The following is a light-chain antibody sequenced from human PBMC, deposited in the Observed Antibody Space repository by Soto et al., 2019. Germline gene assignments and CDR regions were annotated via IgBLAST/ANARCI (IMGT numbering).Light chain of an antibody. V-gene: IGLV1-51*01. CDR3: RTWESSLTAVV. J-gene: IGLJ2*01. CDR1: TSNIGNNY. CDR2: DNI. Sequence: QSLLTQPPSVSAAPGREVSISCSGSTSNIGNNYVSWYQQLPGTAHKLLIYDNIKRPSGIPVRFSGSKSGTSATLGITGLQTGDEADYYCRTWESSLTAVVFGGGTQLTVL.